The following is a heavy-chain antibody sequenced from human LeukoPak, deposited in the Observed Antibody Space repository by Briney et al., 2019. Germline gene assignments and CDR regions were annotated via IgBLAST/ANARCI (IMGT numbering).Heavy chain of an antibody. V-gene: IGHV3-23*01. CDR1: GFTFSSYW. J-gene: IGHJ4*01. CDR3: TKDREPDNGWDLDY. D-gene: IGHD6-19*01. Sequence: GGSLRLSCGASGFTFSSYWISWVRQAPGKGLEWVSAILAGGATYYADPVKGRFTISRDSSTNTLYLQMNSLRVDDTAIYYCTKDREPDNGWDLDYWGQGTLLIVSS. CDR2: ILAGGAT.